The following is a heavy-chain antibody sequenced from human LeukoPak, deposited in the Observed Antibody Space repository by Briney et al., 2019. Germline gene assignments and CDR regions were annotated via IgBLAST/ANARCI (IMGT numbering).Heavy chain of an antibody. CDR2: ISSTSNAI. D-gene: IGHD1-1*01. Sequence: GGSLRLSCAASDFAFSSYSMNWVRQAPGKGLEWASYISSTSNAIHYADSMKGRFTISRDNAKNSLYLQMSSLRAEDTAVYYCARDLGGTGTTFDYWGQGALVTVSS. J-gene: IGHJ4*02. V-gene: IGHV3-48*01. CDR3: ARDLGGTGTTFDY. CDR1: DFAFSSYS.